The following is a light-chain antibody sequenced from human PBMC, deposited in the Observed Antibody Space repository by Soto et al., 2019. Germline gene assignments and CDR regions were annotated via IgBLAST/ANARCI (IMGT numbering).Light chain of an antibody. CDR2: DAS. Sequence: GWTKPPATLSLSPGASATVTCWASQSVSSYLAWYQQKPGQAPRLLVYDASNRATGIPDRFSGSGSGTDFTLTISRLEPDDFAVYYCQQYGSSGTFGQRT. V-gene: IGKV3-11*01. CDR3: QQYGSSGT. J-gene: IGKJ1*01. CDR1: QSVSSY.